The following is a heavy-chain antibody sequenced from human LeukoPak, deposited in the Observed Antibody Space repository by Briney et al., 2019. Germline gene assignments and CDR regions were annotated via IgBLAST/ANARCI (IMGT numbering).Heavy chain of an antibody. CDR1: GYTFTNYA. CDR2: INAGNGDT. D-gene: IGHD3-22*01. J-gene: IGHJ4*02. CDR3: ARVGYYDSSGYFH. V-gene: IGHV1-3*03. Sequence: ASVKVSCKASGYTFTNYAIHWVRQAPGQRLEWMGWINAGNGDTKYSQEFQGRVTVTRDTSASTAYMELSSLRSEDMAVYYCARVGYYDSSGYFHWGQGTLVTVSS.